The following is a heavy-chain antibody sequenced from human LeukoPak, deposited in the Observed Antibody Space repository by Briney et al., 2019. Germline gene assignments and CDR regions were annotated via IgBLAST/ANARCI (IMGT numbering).Heavy chain of an antibody. Sequence: GSLRLSCAASGFTFSSYAMSWIRQPPGKGLEWIGEINHSGSTNYNPSLKSRVTISVDTSKNQFSLKLSSVTAADTAVYYCARGRNRYYYYYGMDVWGQGTTVTVSS. CDR2: INHSGST. D-gene: IGHD2-15*01. CDR1: GFTFSSYA. J-gene: IGHJ6*02. CDR3: ARGRNRYYYYYGMDV. V-gene: IGHV4-34*01.